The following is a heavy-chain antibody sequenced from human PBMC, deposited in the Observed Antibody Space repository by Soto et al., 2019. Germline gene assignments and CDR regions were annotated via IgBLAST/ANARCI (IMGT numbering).Heavy chain of an antibody. Sequence: TLSLTCPVSGGSISRGGYYWSWIRQHPGKGLEWIGYIYYSGSTYYNPSLKSRVTISVDTSKNQFSLKLSSVTAADTAVYYCARPRPPYDYSNYGYGMDVWAQGTTVTVYS. J-gene: IGHJ6*02. CDR2: IYYSGST. D-gene: IGHD4-4*01. CDR1: GGSISRGGYY. V-gene: IGHV4-31*03. CDR3: ARPRPPYDYSNYGYGMDV.